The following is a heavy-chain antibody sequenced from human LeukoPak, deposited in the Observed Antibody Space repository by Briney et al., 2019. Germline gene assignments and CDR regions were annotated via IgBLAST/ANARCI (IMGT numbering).Heavy chain of an antibody. CDR1: GGSISSSSYY. CDR3: AREHYFYHMDG. V-gene: IGHV3-7*01. J-gene: IGHJ6*03. CDR2: VNQGGTEK. Sequence: ETLSLTCTVSGGSISSSSYYWGWIRQPPGKGLEWVANVNQGGTEKYYVDSVKGRFTISRDNAENSLYLQMNSLRAEDTAVYYCAREHYFYHMDGWGKGTTVTVSS.